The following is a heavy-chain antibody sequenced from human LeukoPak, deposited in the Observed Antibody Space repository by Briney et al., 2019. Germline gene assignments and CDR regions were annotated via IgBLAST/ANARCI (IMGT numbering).Heavy chain of an antibody. CDR1: GFTFKIYS. V-gene: IGHV3-21*01. J-gene: IGHJ4*02. Sequence: GGSLRLSCAASGFTFKIYSMNWVRQAPGKGLEWVSSITSSSHMYYADSVKGRFTISRDNAKNSLYLQMNTLRAEDTAVYYRARDDTSAHFFDYWGQGTLVTVSS. D-gene: IGHD3-10*01. CDR3: ARDDTSAHFFDY. CDR2: ITSSSHM.